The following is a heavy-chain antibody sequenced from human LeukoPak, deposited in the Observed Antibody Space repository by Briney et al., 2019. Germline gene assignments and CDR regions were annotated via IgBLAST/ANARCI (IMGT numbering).Heavy chain of an antibody. J-gene: IGHJ4*02. CDR2: ISSSSSYI. Sequence: GGSLRLSCAASGFTFSSYSMNWVRQAPGKGLEWVSSISSSSSYIYYADSVMGRFTISRDNAKNSLYLQMNSLRAEDTAVYYCARDPDRGGYSMFDYWGQGTLVTVSS. CDR3: ARDPDRGGYSMFDY. V-gene: IGHV3-21*01. D-gene: IGHD3-22*01. CDR1: GFTFSSYS.